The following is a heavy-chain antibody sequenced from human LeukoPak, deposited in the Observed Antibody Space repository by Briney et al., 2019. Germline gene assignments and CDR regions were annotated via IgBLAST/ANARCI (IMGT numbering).Heavy chain of an antibody. CDR1: GFTFSSNA. CDR3: AKDVGKWESLHFFDY. Sequence: GGSLRLSCAASGFTFSSNAIHGVREAPGKGLERVAMILSDGNNDYYADSVKGRFTISRDNSKNTLYLQMNSLRPEDTAVYYCAKDVGKWESLHFFDYWGQGTLVTVSS. CDR2: ILSDGNND. V-gene: IGHV3-30*18. D-gene: IGHD1-26*01. J-gene: IGHJ4*02.